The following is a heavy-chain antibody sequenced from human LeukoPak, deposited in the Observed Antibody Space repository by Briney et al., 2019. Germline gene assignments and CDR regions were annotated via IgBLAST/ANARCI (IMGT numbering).Heavy chain of an antibody. J-gene: IGHJ3*02. CDR3: ARFVTGDGAFDI. CDR2: IYYSGNT. D-gene: IGHD7-27*01. Sequence: SETLSLTSTASGGSISSSSNYWGWIRQPPGKGPEWIGSIYYSGNTYYNPSLRGRVTISVDTSKNQFSLRLSSVTAADTAVYCCARFVTGDGAFDIWGQGTMVTVSS. CDR1: GGSISSSSNY. V-gene: IGHV4-39*01.